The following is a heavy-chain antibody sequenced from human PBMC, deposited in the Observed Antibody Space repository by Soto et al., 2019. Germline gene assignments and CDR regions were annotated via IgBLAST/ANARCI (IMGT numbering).Heavy chain of an antibody. Sequence: QVQLQESGPGLVKPSQTLSLTCTVSGGSISSGDYYWSWIRQPPGKGLEWIGYIYYSGSTYYNPSPNSRVTKSVDTSKNQFSLKLSAVTAADTAVYYCARAPVMITFGGVIALAFRGSRWFDPWGQGTLVTVSS. CDR2: IYYSGST. J-gene: IGHJ5*02. V-gene: IGHV4-30-4*01. CDR1: GGSISSGDYY. CDR3: ARAPVMITFGGVIALAFRGSRWFDP. D-gene: IGHD3-16*02.